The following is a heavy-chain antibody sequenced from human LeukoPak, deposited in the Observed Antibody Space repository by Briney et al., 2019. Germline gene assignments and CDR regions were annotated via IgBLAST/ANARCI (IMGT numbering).Heavy chain of an antibody. D-gene: IGHD3/OR15-3a*01. J-gene: IGHJ4*02. V-gene: IGHV3-7*01. CDR2: IRQDGSAI. Sequence: GGSLRLSCAASGFTFSSYWMSWVRQAPGKGLEWVASIRQDGSAIHYVDSVKGRFIISRDNAKSSLSLEMNSLRTEDTAMYYCARLLDESTVYDVWGQGTLVTVSS. CDR1: GFTFSSYW. CDR3: ARLLDESTVYDV.